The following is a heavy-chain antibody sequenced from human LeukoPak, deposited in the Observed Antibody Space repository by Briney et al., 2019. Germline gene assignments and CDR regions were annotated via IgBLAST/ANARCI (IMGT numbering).Heavy chain of an antibody. CDR3: ARRYCTNGVCYFFDY. D-gene: IGHD2-8*01. J-gene: IGHJ4*02. CDR2: ITGSTGRT. Sequence: PGGSLRLSCAASGFTFSIYAMTWVRQAPGKGLEWVSEITGSTGRTYYADSVNGRFTICRDKTKNTLFLQMHSLRGEDTAIYYCARRYCTNGVCYFFDYWGQGTLVTVSS. CDR1: GFTFSIYA. V-gene: IGHV3-23*01.